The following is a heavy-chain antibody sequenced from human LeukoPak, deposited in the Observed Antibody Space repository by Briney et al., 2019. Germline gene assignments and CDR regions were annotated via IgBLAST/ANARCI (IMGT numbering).Heavy chain of an antibody. V-gene: IGHV1-18*01. D-gene: IGHD1-1*01. Sequence: GASVKVSCKASGYTFTSYGVSWVRQAPGQGLEWMGWISAYNGNTNYAQKLQGRVTMTTDTSTSTAYMELRSLRSDDTAVYYCARGARKLYYYYMDVWGKGTTVTVSS. CDR2: ISAYNGNT. CDR1: GYTFTSYG. CDR3: ARGARKLYYYYMDV. J-gene: IGHJ6*03.